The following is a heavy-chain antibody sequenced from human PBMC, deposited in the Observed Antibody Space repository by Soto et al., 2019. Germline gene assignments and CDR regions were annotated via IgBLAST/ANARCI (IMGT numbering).Heavy chain of an antibody. J-gene: IGHJ2*01. D-gene: IGHD5-18*01. V-gene: IGHV3-30-3*01. Sequence: PLRVSCGASGFTISSYAMHRVRQAPGKGLEWVAVISYDGSNKYYADSVKGRFTISRDNSKNTLYLQMNSLRAEDTAVYYCARGPLWGTAMVLWYFDLWGRGTLVTVSS. CDR1: GFTISSYA. CDR3: ARGPLWGTAMVLWYFDL. CDR2: ISYDGSNK.